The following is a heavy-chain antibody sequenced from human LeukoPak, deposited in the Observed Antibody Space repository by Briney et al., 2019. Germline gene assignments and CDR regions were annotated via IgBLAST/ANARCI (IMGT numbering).Heavy chain of an antibody. V-gene: IGHV3-21*01. J-gene: IGHJ4*02. CDR1: GFTFSSYS. Sequence: GGSLRLSCAASGFTFSSYSMNWVRQAPGKGLEWVSPISSSSSYIYYADSVKGRFTISRDNAKNSLYLQMNSLRAEDTAVYYCASPMNYDFWSGSSFDYWGQGTLVTVSS. CDR2: ISSSSSYI. D-gene: IGHD3-3*01. CDR3: ASPMNYDFWSGSSFDY.